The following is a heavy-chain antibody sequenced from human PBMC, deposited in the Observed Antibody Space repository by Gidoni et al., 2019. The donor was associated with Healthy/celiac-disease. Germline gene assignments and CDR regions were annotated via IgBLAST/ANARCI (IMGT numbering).Heavy chain of an antibody. D-gene: IGHD1-26*01. CDR1: GLTFSSYG. V-gene: IGHV3-30*18. J-gene: IGHJ4*02. CDR3: AKDLGSYHGVY. CDR2: ISYDGSNK. Sequence: QLVESGGGVVQPGRSLRLSCAASGLTFSSYGMHWVRQAPGKGLEWVAVISYDGSNKYYADSVKGRFTISRDNSKNTLYLQMNSLRAEDTAVYYCAKDLGSYHGVYWGQGTLVTVSS.